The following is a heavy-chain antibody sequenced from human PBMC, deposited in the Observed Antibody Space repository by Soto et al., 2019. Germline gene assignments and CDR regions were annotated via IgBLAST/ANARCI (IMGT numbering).Heavy chain of an antibody. Sequence: SETLSLTCTVSGGSISSYYWSWIRQPPGKGLEWIGYIYYSGSTNYNPSLKSRVTISVDTSKNQFSLKLSSVTAADTAVYYCARAGGSSWYYYYGMDVWGQGTTVTVSS. J-gene: IGHJ6*02. CDR1: GGSISSYY. CDR3: ARAGGSSWYYYYGMDV. D-gene: IGHD6-13*01. CDR2: IYYSGST. V-gene: IGHV4-59*01.